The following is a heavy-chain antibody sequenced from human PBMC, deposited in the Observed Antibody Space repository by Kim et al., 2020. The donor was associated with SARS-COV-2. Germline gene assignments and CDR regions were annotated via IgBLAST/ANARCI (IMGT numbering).Heavy chain of an antibody. CDR3: ARGYHCSGGSCYSTYYFDY. V-gene: IGHV1-46*01. CDR1: GYTFTSYY. Sequence: ASVKVSCKASGYTFTSYYMHWVRQAPGQGLEWMGIINPSGGSTSYAQKFQGRVTTTRDTSTSTVYMELSSLRSEDTAVYYCARGYHCSGGSCYSTYYFDYWGQGTLVTVSS. J-gene: IGHJ4*02. CDR2: INPSGGST. D-gene: IGHD2-15*01.